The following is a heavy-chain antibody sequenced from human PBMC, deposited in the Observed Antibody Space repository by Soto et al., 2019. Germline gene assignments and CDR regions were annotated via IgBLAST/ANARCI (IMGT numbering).Heavy chain of an antibody. V-gene: IGHV3-23*01. Sequence: GGSLRLSCTASGFTFGSYAMHWVRQTPEKGLEWVSGISGSGTNSYFAESMKGRFTVSRDNSKNTFYLEMTGLRGDDTAVYYCAREDTPRPRSFDYWGRG. CDR1: GFTFGSYA. CDR3: AREDTPRPRSFDY. D-gene: IGHD2-2*02. CDR2: ISGSGTNS. J-gene: IGHJ4*02.